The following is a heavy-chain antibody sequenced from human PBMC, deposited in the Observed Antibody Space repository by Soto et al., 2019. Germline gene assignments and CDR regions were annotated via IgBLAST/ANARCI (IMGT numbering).Heavy chain of an antibody. Sequence: PGGSLRLSCVTSGFFFTSYAMNWVRQAPGKGLEWVAGVSGSGGATSYADSVKGRFSISRDNSKNTLYLNMNSLRADYTAVYFCAKDAVMVSSSYNYFDYWGQGGLDT. J-gene: IGHJ4*02. D-gene: IGHD6-13*01. V-gene: IGHV3-23*01. CDR3: AKDAVMVSSSYNYFDY. CDR1: GFFFTSYA. CDR2: VSGSGGAT.